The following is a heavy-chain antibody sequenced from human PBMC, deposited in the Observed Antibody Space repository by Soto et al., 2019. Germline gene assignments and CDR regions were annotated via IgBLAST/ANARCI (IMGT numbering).Heavy chain of an antibody. CDR2: IRFDGSNI. D-gene: IGHD3-3*01. CDR3: SRGWIGCTTFRGYLDY. V-gene: IGHV3-33*01. Sequence: GGSLSLLCAVCGHLLGRRGMLWAREATGKGREGVAVIRFDGSNINYAGSVMGRFTISRDNSKNTLYLEMNSLRAEDTAVYYCSRGWIGCTTFRGYLDYWGQGNLVTVSS. J-gene: IGHJ4*02. CDR1: GHLLGRRG.